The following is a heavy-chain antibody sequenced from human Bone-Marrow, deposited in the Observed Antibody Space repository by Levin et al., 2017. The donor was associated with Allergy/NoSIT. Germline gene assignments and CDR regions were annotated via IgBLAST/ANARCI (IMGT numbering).Heavy chain of an antibody. CDR3: AREVAMAGGSGTSKGWFDP. CDR1: GGSISSYH. J-gene: IGHJ5*02. Sequence: SETLSLTCSVSGGSISSYHWSWIRQPAGKGLEWIGRIYTSGSTNYNPSLKSRVTMSVDTSKNQFSLKLSSVTAADTAVYYCAREVAMAGGSGTSKGWFDPWGQGTLVTVSS. D-gene: IGHD3-10*01. CDR2: IYTSGST. V-gene: IGHV4-4*07.